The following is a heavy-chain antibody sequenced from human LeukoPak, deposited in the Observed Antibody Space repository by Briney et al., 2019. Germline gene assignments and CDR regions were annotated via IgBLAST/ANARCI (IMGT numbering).Heavy chain of an antibody. Sequence: GGSLRLSCAASGFTFSTYTMNWVRQAPGKGLEWLSSITGTSDKIYEADSVQGRFTISRDNAKNSLYLQMNSLGAEDTAVYYCARDESYSSDNWGQGTLVTVSS. J-gene: IGHJ4*02. V-gene: IGHV3-21*01. CDR3: ARDESYSSDN. CDR1: GFTFSTYT. D-gene: IGHD4-11*01. CDR2: ITGTSDKI.